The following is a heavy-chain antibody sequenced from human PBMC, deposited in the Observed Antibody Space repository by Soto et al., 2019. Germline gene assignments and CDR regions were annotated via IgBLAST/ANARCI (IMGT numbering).Heavy chain of an antibody. CDR1: GYTFTSYD. CDR3: AREGSYSSSSHYYYYGMDV. Sequence: GASVKVSCKASGYTFTSYDINWVRQATGQGLEWMGWMNPNSGNTGYAQKFQGRVTMTGNTSISTAYMELSSLRSEDTAVYYCAREGSYSSSSHYYYYGMDVWGQGTTVTVSS. D-gene: IGHD6-6*01. J-gene: IGHJ6*02. CDR2: MNPNSGNT. V-gene: IGHV1-8*01.